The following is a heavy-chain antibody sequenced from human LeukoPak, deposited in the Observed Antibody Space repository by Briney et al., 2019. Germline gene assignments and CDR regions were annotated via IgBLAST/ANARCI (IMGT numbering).Heavy chain of an antibody. CDR2: ISGSGGST. CDR1: GFTFSSYA. Sequence: GGSLRLSCAASGFTFSSYAMSWVRQAPGKGLEWVSAISGSGGSTYYADSVKGRFTISRDNSKNTLHLQMNSLRAEDTAVYYCAKVLIVVVSYYFDYWGQGTLVTVSS. V-gene: IGHV3-23*01. CDR3: AKVLIVVVSYYFDY. J-gene: IGHJ4*02. D-gene: IGHD3-22*01.